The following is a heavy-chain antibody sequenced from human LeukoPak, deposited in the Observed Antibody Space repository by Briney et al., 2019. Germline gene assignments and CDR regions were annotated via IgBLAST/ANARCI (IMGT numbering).Heavy chain of an antibody. CDR2: ISSSGSTK. J-gene: IGHJ4*02. D-gene: IGHD2-2*01. CDR3: ARRYCSSTSCLFDY. Sequence: GGSLRLSCAASGFTFSSYEMNWVRQAPGKGLEWVSYISSSGSTKYYADSVKGRFTISRDNAKNSLYLQMNSLRAEDTAVYYCARRYCSSTSCLFDYWGQGTLVIVSS. CDR1: GFTFSSYE. V-gene: IGHV3-48*03.